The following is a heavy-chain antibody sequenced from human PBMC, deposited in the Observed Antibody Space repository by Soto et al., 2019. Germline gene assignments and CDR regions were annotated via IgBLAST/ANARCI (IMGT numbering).Heavy chain of an antibody. CDR3: ARYRGYYYDSSGYYPSSYYYYGMDV. J-gene: IGHJ6*02. CDR1: GGSFSGYY. V-gene: IGHV4-34*01. CDR2: INHSGST. Sequence: SSETLSLTCTVYGGSFSGYYWSWIRQPPGKGLEWSGEINHSGSTNYNPSLKSRVTISVDTSKNQFSLKLSSVTAADTAVYYCARYRGYYYDSSGYYPSSYYYYGMDVWGQGTTVTVSS. D-gene: IGHD3-22*01.